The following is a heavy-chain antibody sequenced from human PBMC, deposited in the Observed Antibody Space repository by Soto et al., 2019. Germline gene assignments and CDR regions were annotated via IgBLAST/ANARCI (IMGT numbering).Heavy chain of an antibody. J-gene: IGHJ4*02. V-gene: IGHV3-23*01. CDR1: GFTFSSYA. Sequence: GGSLRLSCAASGFTFSSYAMSWVRQAPGKGLEWVSSISGSGGGTYYADSVKGRFTFSRDNFKNTLYLQMNSLRAEDTAVYYCAKFGMATTRRSPPYYIDYWGQGALVTVSS. CDR2: ISGSGGGT. D-gene: IGHD1-1*01. CDR3: AKFGMATTRRSPPYYIDY.